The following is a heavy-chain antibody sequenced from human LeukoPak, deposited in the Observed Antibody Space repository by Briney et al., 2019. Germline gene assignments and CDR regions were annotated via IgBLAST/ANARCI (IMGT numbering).Heavy chain of an antibody. V-gene: IGHV3-23*01. D-gene: IGHD2-15*01. CDR2: ISNNGGYT. CDR1: GFTFSSSA. CDR3: AKQLGYCSDGSCYFPY. Sequence: GGSLRLSCAASGFTFSSSAMSWVRQTPGKGLEWVSAISNNGGYTYYADSVQGRFTISRDNSKSTLCLQMNSLRAEDTAVYYSAKQLGYCSDGSCYFPYWGQGTLVTVSS. J-gene: IGHJ4*02.